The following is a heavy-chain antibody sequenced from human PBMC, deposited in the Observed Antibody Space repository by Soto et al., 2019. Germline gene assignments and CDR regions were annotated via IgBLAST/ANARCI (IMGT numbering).Heavy chain of an antibody. J-gene: IGHJ3*02. CDR1: GDSVSSNSAA. Sequence: SQTLSLTCAISGDSVSSNSAAWNWIRQSPSRGLEWLGRTYYRSKWYNDYAVSVKSRITINPDTSKNQFSLQLNSVTPEDTAVYYCARDEGSGYYWDDAFDIWGQGTMVTVSS. D-gene: IGHD3-22*01. V-gene: IGHV6-1*01. CDR2: TYYRSKWYN. CDR3: ARDEGSGYYWDDAFDI.